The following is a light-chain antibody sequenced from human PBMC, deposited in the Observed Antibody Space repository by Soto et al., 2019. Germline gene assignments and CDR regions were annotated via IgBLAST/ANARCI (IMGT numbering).Light chain of an antibody. CDR3: QQYNSPSKT. Sequence: DIQMTLSPSTLSASVGDRVTITCRASQSISDWLAWYQQKPGRAPKLLIYDASILESGVPSRFGGSGSGTDFALTISSLQPDDFATYYCQQYNSPSKTFGPGTKVDIK. J-gene: IGKJ1*01. V-gene: IGKV1-5*01. CDR1: QSISDW. CDR2: DAS.